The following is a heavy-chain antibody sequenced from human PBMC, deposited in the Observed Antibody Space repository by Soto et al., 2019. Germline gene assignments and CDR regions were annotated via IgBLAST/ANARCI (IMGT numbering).Heavy chain of an antibody. J-gene: IGHJ4*02. CDR3: ATGSYYYDSSGYYSN. Sequence: PGGSLRLSCAASGFTFSSYSMNWVRQAPGKGLEWVSSISTSSSYIYYADSVKGRFTISRDNAKNSLYLQMNSLRAEDTAVYYCATGSYYYDSSGYYSNWGQGTLVTVSS. V-gene: IGHV3-21*01. CDR1: GFTFSSYS. D-gene: IGHD3-22*01. CDR2: ISTSSSYI.